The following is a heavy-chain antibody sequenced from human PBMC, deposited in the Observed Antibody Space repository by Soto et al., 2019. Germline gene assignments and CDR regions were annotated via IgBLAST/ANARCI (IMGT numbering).Heavy chain of an antibody. D-gene: IGHD2-15*01. V-gene: IGHV3-30*18. J-gene: IGHJ4*02. CDR2: ISHDGSNK. CDR1: AFSFTNYG. CDR3: AKDATGYCSGERCYPPDY. Sequence: PGGSLRLSCAASAFSFTNYGMHWVRQAPGKGLEWVAVISHDGSNKYYVDSVKGRFTISRDNSKNTLYLQMNSLTAEDTALYYCAKDATGYCSGERCYPPDYWGQGTLVTVSS.